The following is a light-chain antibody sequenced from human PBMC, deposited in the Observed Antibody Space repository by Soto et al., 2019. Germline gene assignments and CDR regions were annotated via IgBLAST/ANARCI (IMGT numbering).Light chain of an antibody. CDR1: HSVSSSY. Sequence: EIVLTQSPGTLSLSPGERATLSCRASHSVSSSYLAWYQQKPGQAPRLLIYGASSRATGIPDRFSGSGSGTAFTLTISRLEPEDFAVYYCQQYGSSPPTTFGQGTRLEIK. CDR2: GAS. CDR3: QQYGSSPPTT. V-gene: IGKV3-20*01. J-gene: IGKJ5*01.